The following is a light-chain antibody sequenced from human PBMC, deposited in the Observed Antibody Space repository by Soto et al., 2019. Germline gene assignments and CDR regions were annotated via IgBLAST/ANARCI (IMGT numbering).Light chain of an antibody. V-gene: IGKV3-20*01. CDR3: HQYGSSPRT. CDR1: QIVTSDY. Sequence: EIVLTQSPGTLSLSPGERVTLSCRASQIVTSDYLAWYHQEPGQAPRLLIYGASNRATGIPDRFSGSGSGTDFTLSVSRLEPGDFGMYFCHQYGSSPRTFGQGTKV. CDR2: GAS. J-gene: IGKJ1*01.